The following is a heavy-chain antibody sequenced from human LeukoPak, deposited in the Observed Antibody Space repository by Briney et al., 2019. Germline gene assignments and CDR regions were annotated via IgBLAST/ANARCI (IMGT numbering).Heavy chain of an antibody. CDR1: GFPVSSNY. D-gene: IGHD1-1*01. Sequence: GALRLSCAASGFPVSSNYMSGVRQAPGKGLERVSVIYSGGSTYYADSVKGRFTISRDNSKNTLYLQMNSLRAEDTAVYYCARDPGSVFDYWGQGTLVTVSS. J-gene: IGHJ4*02. CDR2: IYSGGST. V-gene: IGHV3-53*01. CDR3: ARDPGSVFDY.